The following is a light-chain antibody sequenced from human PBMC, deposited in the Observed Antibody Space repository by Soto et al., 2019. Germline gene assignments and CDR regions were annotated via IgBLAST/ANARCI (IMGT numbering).Light chain of an antibody. CDR1: QSISSL. CDR2: KAS. CDR3: QQYNSYPLT. J-gene: IGKJ5*01. V-gene: IGKV1-5*03. Sequence: DIQMTQSPSTLSASVGDRVTITCRASQSISSLLAWYQQKPGRAPTLLIYKASSLEGGVPSRFSGSGSGTEFTLTISSLQPDDFAPYYCQQYNSYPLTFGQGTRLEIK.